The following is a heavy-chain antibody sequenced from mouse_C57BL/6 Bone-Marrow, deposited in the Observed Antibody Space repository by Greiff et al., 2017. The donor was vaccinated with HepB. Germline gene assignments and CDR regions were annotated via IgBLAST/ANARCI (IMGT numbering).Heavy chain of an antibody. D-gene: IGHD2-1*01. CDR1: GFTFSSYG. Sequence: EVKVVESGGDLVKPGGSLKLSCAASGFTFSSYGMSWVRQTPDKRLEWVATISSGGSYTYYPDSVKGRFTISRDNAKNTLYLQMSSLKSEDTAMYYCASLYYGKGGYFDVWGTGTTVTVSS. J-gene: IGHJ1*03. V-gene: IGHV5-6*01. CDR3: ASLYYGKGGYFDV. CDR2: ISSGGSYT.